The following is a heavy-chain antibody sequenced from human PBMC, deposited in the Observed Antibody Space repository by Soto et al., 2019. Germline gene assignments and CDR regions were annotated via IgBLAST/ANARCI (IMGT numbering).Heavy chain of an antibody. CDR1: GESIGSGGHY. D-gene: IGHD7-27*01. J-gene: IGHJ4*02. Sequence: KASATLSLTCSVSGESIGSGGHYWNLMLQRPEKGLEWIGYIYYSGSTHYNPSLRSRLTISLDTSKNQFFLRLVSVTAADTALYYCARDQALAPTVWGYWGQGIQVTVSS. V-gene: IGHV4-31*03. CDR2: IYYSGST. CDR3: ARDQALAPTVWGY.